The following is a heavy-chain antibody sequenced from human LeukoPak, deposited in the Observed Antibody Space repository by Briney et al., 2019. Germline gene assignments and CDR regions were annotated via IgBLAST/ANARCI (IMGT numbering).Heavy chain of an antibody. D-gene: IGHD6-13*01. V-gene: IGHV4-4*07. Sequence: SETLSLTCTVSGGSISSYYWSWIRQPAGKGLEWIGRIYTSGSTNYSPSLKSRVTMSVDTSKNQFSLKLSSVTAADTAVYYCASSLYSSSWYDYWGQGTLVTVSS. CDR2: IYTSGST. CDR3: ASSLYSSSWYDY. CDR1: GGSISSYY. J-gene: IGHJ4*02.